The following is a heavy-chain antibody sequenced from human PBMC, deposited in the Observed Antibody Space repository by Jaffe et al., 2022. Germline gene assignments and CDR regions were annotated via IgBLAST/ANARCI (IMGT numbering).Heavy chain of an antibody. V-gene: IGHV3-48*03. J-gene: IGHJ4*02. D-gene: IGHD3-16*02. Sequence: EVQLVESGGGLVQPGGSLRLSCAASGFTFSSYEMNWVRQAPGKGLEWVSYISSSGSTIYYADSVKGRFTISRDNAKNSLYLQMNSLRAEDTAVYYCAREHRDDYVWGSYRYPPDYWGQGTLVTVSS. CDR3: AREHRDDYVWGSYRYPPDY. CDR1: GFTFSSYE. CDR2: ISSSGSTI.